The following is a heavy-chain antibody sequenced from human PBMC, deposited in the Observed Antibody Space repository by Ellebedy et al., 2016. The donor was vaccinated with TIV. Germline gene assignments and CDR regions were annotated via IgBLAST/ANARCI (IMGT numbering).Heavy chain of an antibody. D-gene: IGHD5-18*01. V-gene: IGHV4-39*01. CDR2: IYYTGTT. CDR3: ARHSTRRQLWLEPFDY. J-gene: IGHJ4*02. CDR1: GGSVSSSSNY. Sequence: MPSETLSLTCTVSGGSVSSSSNYWAWIRQPPGKGLEWIGSIYYTGTTYYNPSLKSRVTISVDTSKNQFSLKLGSVTAADTAVYYCARHSTRRQLWLEPFDYWGQGTLVTVSS.